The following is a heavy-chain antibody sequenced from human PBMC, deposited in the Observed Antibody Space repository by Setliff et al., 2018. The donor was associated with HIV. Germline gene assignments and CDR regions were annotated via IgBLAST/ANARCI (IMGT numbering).Heavy chain of an antibody. CDR3: ARDRPNWAMDY. Sequence: PGGSLRLSCVASGVTFSSAQMNWVRQAPGKGLEWVSYISYGSRAIYYADSVKGRFTVSRDDAKNSVYLHMSSLTAEDTAVYYCARDRPNWAMDYWGQGTLVTSPQ. CDR2: ISYGSRAI. V-gene: IGHV3-48*01. J-gene: IGHJ4*02. CDR1: GVTFSSAQ. D-gene: IGHD7-27*01.